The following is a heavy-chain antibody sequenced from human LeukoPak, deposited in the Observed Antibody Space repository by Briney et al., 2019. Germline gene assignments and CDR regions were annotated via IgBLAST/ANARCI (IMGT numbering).Heavy chain of an antibody. Sequence: GGSLRLSCAASGFTVSSNYMSWVRQAPGKGLEWVSAISGSGGSTYYADSVKGRFTISRDNSKNTLYLQMNSLRAEDTAVYYCAKVDTPYYYDSSGYYTSLLYFDYWGQGTLVTVSS. CDR3: AKVDTPYYYDSSGYYTSLLYFDY. J-gene: IGHJ4*02. CDR2: ISGSGGST. CDR1: GFTVSSNY. V-gene: IGHV3-23*01. D-gene: IGHD3-22*01.